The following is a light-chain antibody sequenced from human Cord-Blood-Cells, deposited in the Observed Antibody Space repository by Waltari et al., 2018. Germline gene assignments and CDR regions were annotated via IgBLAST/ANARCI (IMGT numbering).Light chain of an antibody. CDR2: AAS. Sequence: DIQLTQSPSFLSASVGDRVTITCRASQGIRSYLAWYQQKPGKAPKLLIYAASTLQSGVPSRFSGSGSGTEFTLTSSSLQPEDFATYYCQQLNSYPLYTFGQGTKLEIK. CDR1: QGIRSY. J-gene: IGKJ2*01. CDR3: QQLNSYPLYT. V-gene: IGKV1-9*01.